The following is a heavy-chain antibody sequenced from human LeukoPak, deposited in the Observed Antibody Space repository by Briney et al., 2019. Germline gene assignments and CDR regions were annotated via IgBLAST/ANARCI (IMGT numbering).Heavy chain of an antibody. CDR1: GFTFASYG. D-gene: IGHD3-22*01. Sequence: GGSLRLSCAASGFTFASYGMSWVRQAPGKGLEWVSFITTNGGRTSYADSVEGRFTISRDNPRNTLYMQMNSLRDEDTAVYYCAILHGYYDGTGYWVQWGQGTLVTVSS. CDR3: AILHGYYDGTGYWVQ. CDR2: ITTNGGRT. J-gene: IGHJ1*01. V-gene: IGHV3-23*01.